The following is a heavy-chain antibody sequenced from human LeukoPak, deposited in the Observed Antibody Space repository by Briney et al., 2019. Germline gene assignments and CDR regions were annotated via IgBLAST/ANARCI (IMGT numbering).Heavy chain of an antibody. CDR2: ISGSGSTI. CDR1: GFPFSSYE. J-gene: IGHJ4*02. Sequence: PGGSLRLSCAASGFPFSSYEMNWVRQAPGKGLEWISYISGSGSTIYYADSVKGRFTISRDNAKKSLYLQMNGLRAEDTAVYSCVREGRDTFDYWGQGTLVTVSS. D-gene: IGHD5-24*01. CDR3: VREGRDTFDY. V-gene: IGHV3-48*03.